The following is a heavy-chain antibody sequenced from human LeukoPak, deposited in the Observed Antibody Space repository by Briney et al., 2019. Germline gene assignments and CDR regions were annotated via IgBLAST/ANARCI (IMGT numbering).Heavy chain of an antibody. J-gene: IGHJ6*03. CDR2: IYHTGNT. CDR3: ARDANGSDLHYYHMDV. Sequence: SETLSLTCAVSGGSITSANWWSWVRQSPGKGLEWIGEIYHTGNTNYNPSLNSRVSISLDTSKNQFSLRLTSVTAADTAVYFCARDANGSDLHYYHMDVWGKGTTVTVFS. CDR1: GGSITSANW. V-gene: IGHV4-4*02. D-gene: IGHD6-25*01.